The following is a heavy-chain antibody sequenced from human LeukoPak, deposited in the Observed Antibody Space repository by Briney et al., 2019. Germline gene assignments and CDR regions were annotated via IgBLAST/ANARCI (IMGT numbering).Heavy chain of an antibody. CDR1: GGSVTSDNCY. D-gene: IGHD3-16*01. CDR3: SKGFGYFGLGGFLAWFDP. J-gene: IGHJ5*02. V-gene: IGHV4-61*01. CDR2: VSHSGTI. Sequence: PSETLSLTCNVSGGSVTSDNCYWTWIRQAPGKGLEWIGHVSHSGTINYNPSLRSRVTISVDTSKNQFSLKLTSVSAADTALYYCSKGFGYFGLGGFLAWFDPWGQGTLVTVSS.